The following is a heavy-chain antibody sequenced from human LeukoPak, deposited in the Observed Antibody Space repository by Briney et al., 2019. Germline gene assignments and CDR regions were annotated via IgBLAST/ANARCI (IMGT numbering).Heavy chain of an antibody. D-gene: IGHD6-19*01. Sequence: SVKVSCKASGGTFSSYAISWVRQAPGQGLEWMGRIIPILGIANYAQKFQGRVTITADKSTSTAYMELSSLRSEDTAVYYCARSEDSSGWYWYFDLWGRGTLVTVSS. J-gene: IGHJ2*01. CDR1: GGTFSSYA. CDR3: ARSEDSSGWYWYFDL. CDR2: IIPILGIA. V-gene: IGHV1-69*04.